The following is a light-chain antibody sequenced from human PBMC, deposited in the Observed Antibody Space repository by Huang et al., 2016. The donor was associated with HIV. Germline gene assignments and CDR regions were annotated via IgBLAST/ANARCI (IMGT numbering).Light chain of an antibody. V-gene: IGKV1-NL1*01. J-gene: IGKJ1*01. CDR3: QQYYSTPQT. Sequence: DIQMTQSPSSLSASVGDRVTITCRASQGISNSLAWYQQKPGKAPKLLLYAASRLESGVTSRFSGSGSGTDYTLTISSLQPEDCATYYCQQYYSTPQTFGQGTKVEIK. CDR2: AAS. CDR1: QGISNS.